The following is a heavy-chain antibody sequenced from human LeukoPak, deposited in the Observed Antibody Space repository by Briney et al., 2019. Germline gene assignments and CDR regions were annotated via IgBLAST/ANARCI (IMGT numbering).Heavy chain of an antibody. Sequence: GGSLRLSCAASGFTFSSYAMSWVSQAPGKGLEWVSDISGRGGSTYYAESVKGRFTISRDNSKNTLYLQMNSLRADDTAVYYCAKDQANSIAARRVGDNGFDAWGQRTLVSASS. CDR3: AKDQANSIAARRVGDNGFDA. D-gene: IGHD6-6*01. J-gene: IGHJ5*02. V-gene: IGHV3-23*01. CDR1: GFTFSSYA. CDR2: ISGRGGST.